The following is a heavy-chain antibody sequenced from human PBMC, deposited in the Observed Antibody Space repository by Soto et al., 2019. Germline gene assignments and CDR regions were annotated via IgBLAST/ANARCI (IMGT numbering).Heavy chain of an antibody. J-gene: IGHJ5*02. V-gene: IGHV4-39*01. D-gene: IGHD4-17*01. CDR3: ARHDGTVTLNWFDP. CDR2: IYYGGST. CDR1: GDSISRSSNY. Sequence: PSETLSLTCTVSGDSISRSSNYWGWLRQPPGKGLEWIGSIYYGGSTYYDPSLKSRVTISVDTSRNQFSLKLTSVTTADSAVYYCARHDGTVTLNWFDPWGQGSLVTVSS.